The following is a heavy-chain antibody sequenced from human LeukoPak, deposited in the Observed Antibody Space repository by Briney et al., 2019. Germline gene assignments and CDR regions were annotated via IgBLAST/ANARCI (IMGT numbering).Heavy chain of an antibody. V-gene: IGHV1-69*13. CDR3: ARGAVYDILTGYFDYYGMDV. J-gene: IGHJ6*02. Sequence: ASVKVSCKTSGYTFTGYFMHWVRQAPGQGLEWMGGIIPIFGTANYAQKFQGRVTITADESTSTAYMELSSLRSEDTAVYYCARGAVYDILTGYFDYYGMDVWGQGTTVTVSS. CDR1: GYTFTGYF. D-gene: IGHD3-9*01. CDR2: IIPIFGTA.